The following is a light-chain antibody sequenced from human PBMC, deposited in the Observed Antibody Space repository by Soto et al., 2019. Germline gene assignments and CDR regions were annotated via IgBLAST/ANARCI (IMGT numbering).Light chain of an antibody. V-gene: IGKV3-15*01. CDR3: PHYTSWPSWT. CDR2: GAS. CDR1: QSVSTF. J-gene: IGKJ1*01. Sequence: EKVMTQSPATLSMSPGERATLSCRASQSVSTFLAWYQQKPGQAPRLLIYGASTRATGIPARFSGSGSGTESTLSISRLQSEDFAVYYCPHYTSWPSWTFGQGTRVEVK.